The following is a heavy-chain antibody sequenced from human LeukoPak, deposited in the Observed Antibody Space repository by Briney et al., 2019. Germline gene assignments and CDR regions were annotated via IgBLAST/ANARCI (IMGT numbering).Heavy chain of an antibody. J-gene: IGHJ4*02. D-gene: IGHD3-22*01. CDR3: AKDLSFAIVVVTIDY. CDR2: ISGSGGST. CDR1: GFTFSNHA. Sequence: GGSLRLSCAASGFTFSNHAMTWVRQAPGKGLEWVPAISGSGGSTYYADSVKGRFTISRDNSKNTLYLQMNSLRAEDTAVYYCAKDLSFAIVVVTIDYRGQGTLVTVSS. V-gene: IGHV3-23*01.